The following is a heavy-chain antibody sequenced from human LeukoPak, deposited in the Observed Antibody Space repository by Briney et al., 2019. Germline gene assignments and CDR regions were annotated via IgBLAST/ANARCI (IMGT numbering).Heavy chain of an antibody. CDR1: GFSFSYYT. CDR3: ARGNGDYAVGGY. CDR2: IRGTGSHI. J-gene: IGHJ4*02. D-gene: IGHD4-17*01. V-gene: IGHV3-21*01. Sequence: SGGSLRLSCVASGFSFSYYTMNWVRQAPGKGLEWVASIRGTGSHIHYADSVKGRFTISRDNAKSSLYLQMNSLRAEDTALYYCARGNGDYAVGGYWGQGTLVIVSS.